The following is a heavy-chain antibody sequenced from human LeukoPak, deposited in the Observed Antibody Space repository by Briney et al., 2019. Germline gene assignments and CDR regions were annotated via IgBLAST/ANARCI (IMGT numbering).Heavy chain of an antibody. Sequence: PGGSLRLSCAASGFTVSRNYMSWVRQAPGKGLEWVSVIYRDGTTYYADSVKGRFTISRDNSKNTLYLQMNSLRAEDTAVYYCGGWTTAATPVSYYYYGMDVWGQGTTVTVSS. CDR2: IYRDGTT. CDR1: GFTVSRNY. J-gene: IGHJ6*02. CDR3: GGWTTAATPVSYYYYGMDV. V-gene: IGHV3-53*01. D-gene: IGHD4-23*01.